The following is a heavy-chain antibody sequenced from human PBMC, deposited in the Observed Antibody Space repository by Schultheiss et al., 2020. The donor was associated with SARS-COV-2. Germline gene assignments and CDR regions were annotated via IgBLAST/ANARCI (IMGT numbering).Heavy chain of an antibody. J-gene: IGHJ6*02. Sequence: SETLSLTCTVSGGSISSYYWSWIRQPPGKGLEWIGSIYHSGSTYYNPSLKSRVTISVDTSKNQFSLKLSSVTAADTAVYYCASKEDYFYGLDVWGQGTTVTVSS. CDR3: ASKEDYFYGLDV. CDR1: GGSISSYY. CDR2: IYHSGST. V-gene: IGHV4-59*04.